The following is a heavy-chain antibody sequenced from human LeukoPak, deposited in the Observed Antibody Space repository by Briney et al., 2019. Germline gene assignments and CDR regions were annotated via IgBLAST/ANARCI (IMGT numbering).Heavy chain of an antibody. CDR2: IGTAGDT. D-gene: IGHD6-19*01. Sequence: GGSLRLSCAASGFTFSSYDMHWVRQATGKGLEWASAIGTAGDTYYPGSVKGRFTISRENAKNSLYLQMNSLRAGDTAVYYCARESSGWYGGAFDIWGQGTMVTVSS. J-gene: IGHJ3*02. V-gene: IGHV3-13*01. CDR1: GFTFSSYD. CDR3: ARESSGWYGGAFDI.